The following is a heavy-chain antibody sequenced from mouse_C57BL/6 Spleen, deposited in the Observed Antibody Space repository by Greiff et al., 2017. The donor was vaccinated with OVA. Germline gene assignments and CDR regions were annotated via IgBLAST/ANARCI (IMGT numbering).Heavy chain of an antibody. CDR2: LSNLAYSI. Sequence: EVKLMESGGGLVQPGGSLKLSCAASGFTFSDYGMAWVRQAPRKGPEWVAFLSNLAYSIYYADTVTGRFTISRENAKNTLYLEMSSLRSEDTAMYYCARHEGDGYDDVVPYWYFGVWGTGTTVTVSS. CDR1: GFTFSDYG. D-gene: IGHD2-2*01. J-gene: IGHJ1*03. V-gene: IGHV5-15*01. CDR3: ARHEGDGYDDVVPYWYFGV.